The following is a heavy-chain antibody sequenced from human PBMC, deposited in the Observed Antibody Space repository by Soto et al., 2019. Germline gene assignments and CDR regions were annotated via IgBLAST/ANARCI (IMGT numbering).Heavy chain of an antibody. Sequence: SETLSLTCTVSGGSISSYYWSWIRQPPGKGLEWIGYIYYSGSTNYNPSLKSRVTISVDTSKNQFSLKLSSVTAADTAVYYCASFGVRGRLRYFDYWGQGTLVTVSS. V-gene: IGHV4-59*01. CDR2: IYYSGST. CDR3: ASFGVRGRLRYFDY. J-gene: IGHJ4*02. CDR1: GGSISSYY. D-gene: IGHD3-3*01.